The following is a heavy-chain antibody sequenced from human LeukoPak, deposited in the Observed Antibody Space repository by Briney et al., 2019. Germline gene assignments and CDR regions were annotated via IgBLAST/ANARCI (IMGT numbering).Heavy chain of an antibody. J-gene: IGHJ6*02. D-gene: IGHD3-16*01. V-gene: IGHV4-39*07. Sequence: SETLSLTCTVSRGSISSNNYYWSWIRQPPGKGLEWIGEINHSGSTNYNPSLKSRVTISVDTSKNQFSLKLSSVTAADTAVYYCARGGRYYYYGMDVWGQGTTVTVSS. CDR1: RGSISSNNYY. CDR2: INHSGST. CDR3: ARGGRYYYYGMDV.